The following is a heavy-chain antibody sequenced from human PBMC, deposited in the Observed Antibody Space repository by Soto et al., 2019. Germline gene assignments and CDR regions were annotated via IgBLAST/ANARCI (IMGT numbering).Heavy chain of an antibody. D-gene: IGHD5-12*01. Sequence: GGSLRLSCAASGFIFSSYWMTWVRQAPGKGLEWVANIKQDGTERYYVDSVKGRFTISRDNAKSSLYLQMNSLRAEDTAVYYCARTVATIEGDVLKYWGQGTQVTVSS. CDR3: ARTVATIEGDVLKY. CDR1: GFIFSSYW. J-gene: IGHJ4*02. V-gene: IGHV3-7*01. CDR2: IKQDGTER.